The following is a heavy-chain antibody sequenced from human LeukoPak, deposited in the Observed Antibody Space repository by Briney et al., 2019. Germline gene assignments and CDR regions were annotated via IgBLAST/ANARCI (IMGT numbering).Heavy chain of an antibody. CDR2: ISRNSTYI. D-gene: IGHD6-13*01. CDR1: GFTFSDYI. CDR3: ARDRRAAAAGLFDY. J-gene: IGHJ4*02. V-gene: IGHV3-21*01. Sequence: GGSLRLSCAASGFTFSDYIMNWVRQAPGKGLEWVASISRNSTYIHYADSVKGRFTISRDNAKNSLYLQMNSLRAEDTAVYYCARDRRAAAAGLFDYWGQGTLVTVSS.